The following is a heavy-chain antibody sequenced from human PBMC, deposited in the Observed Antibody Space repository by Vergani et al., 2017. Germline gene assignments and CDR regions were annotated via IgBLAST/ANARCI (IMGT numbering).Heavy chain of an antibody. CDR1: GGSISSYY. CDR2: IYYSGST. V-gene: IGHV4-59*01. Sequence: QVQLQGSGPGLVKPSETLSLTCTVSGGSISSYYWSWIRQPPGKGLEWIGYIYYSGSTNYNPSLKSRVTISVATSKNQFSLKLSSVTAADTAVYYCARGVSVGGSTGTRVVGAPYNWFDPWGQGTLVTVSS. D-gene: IGHD1-1*01. CDR3: ARGVSVGGSTGTRVVGAPYNWFDP. J-gene: IGHJ5*02.